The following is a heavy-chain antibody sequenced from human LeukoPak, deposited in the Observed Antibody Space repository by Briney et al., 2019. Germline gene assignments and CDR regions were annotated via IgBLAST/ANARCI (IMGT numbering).Heavy chain of an antibody. CDR3: ARVHSMVTATNWFDP. CDR2: INHSGST. V-gene: IGHV4-34*01. D-gene: IGHD5-18*01. Sequence: SETLSLTRAVYGGSFSGYYWSWIRQPPGKGLEWIGEINHSGSTNYNPSLKSRVTISVDTSKNQFSLKLSSVTAADTAVYYCARVHSMVTATNWFDPWGQGTLVTVSS. J-gene: IGHJ5*02. CDR1: GGSFSGYY.